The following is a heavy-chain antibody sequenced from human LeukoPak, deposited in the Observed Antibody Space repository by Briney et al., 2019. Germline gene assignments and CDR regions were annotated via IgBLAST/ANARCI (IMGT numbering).Heavy chain of an antibody. D-gene: IGHD6-6*01. CDR1: GFTFSTYY. CDR2: ITGSCSNI. Sequence: PGGSLRLFCAASGFTFSTYYMNWARQAPGKGLEWVSLITGSCSNIYYTDSVEGRFTISRDNAKNSLFLQMNSLRDEDTAVYYCASGFSSSAYFDYWGQGTLVTVSS. V-gene: IGHV3-21*01. CDR3: ASGFSSSAYFDY. J-gene: IGHJ4*02.